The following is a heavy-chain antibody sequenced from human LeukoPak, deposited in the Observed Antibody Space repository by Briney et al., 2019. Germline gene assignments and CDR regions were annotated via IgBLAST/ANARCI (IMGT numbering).Heavy chain of an antibody. J-gene: IGHJ6*02. Sequence: ASMKVSCKASGYTFTSYGISWVRQAPGQGLEWMGWISAYNGNTNYAQKLQGRVTMTTDTSTSTAYMELRSLRSDDTAVYYCARDLSKGTSSTSHYYYGMDVWGQGTTVTVSS. D-gene: IGHD2-2*01. CDR1: GYTFTSYG. CDR3: ARDLSKGTSSTSHYYYGMDV. CDR2: ISAYNGNT. V-gene: IGHV1-18*01.